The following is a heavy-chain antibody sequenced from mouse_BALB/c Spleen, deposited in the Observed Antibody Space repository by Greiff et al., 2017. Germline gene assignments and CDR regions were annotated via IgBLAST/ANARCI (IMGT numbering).Heavy chain of an antibody. J-gene: IGHJ4*01. Sequence: EVQRVESGPSLVKPSQTLSLTCSVTGDSITSGYWHWIRQFPGNKLEWMGDISYSGSTSYNTSLKSRISITRDTSKNQLFLQLNSVTTADTATYYCARGWLLGNYAMDYWGQGTSVTVSS. D-gene: IGHD2-3*01. CDR1: GDSITSGY. V-gene: IGHV3-2*02. CDR2: ISYSGST. CDR3: ARGWLLGNYAMDY.